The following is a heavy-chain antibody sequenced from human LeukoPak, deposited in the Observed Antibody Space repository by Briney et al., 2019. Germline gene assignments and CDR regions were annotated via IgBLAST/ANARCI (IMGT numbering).Heavy chain of an antibody. D-gene: IGHD3-22*01. CDR1: GYTLTELS. Sequence: GASVKVSCKVSGYTLTELSMHWVRQAPGKGLEWMGGFDPEDGETIYAQKFQGRVTMTEDTSTDTAYMELSSLRSEDTAVYYCATTTGAAYYYDSSGPTPYAFDIWGQGTMVTVSS. CDR2: FDPEDGET. V-gene: IGHV1-24*01. J-gene: IGHJ3*02. CDR3: ATTTGAAYYYDSSGPTPYAFDI.